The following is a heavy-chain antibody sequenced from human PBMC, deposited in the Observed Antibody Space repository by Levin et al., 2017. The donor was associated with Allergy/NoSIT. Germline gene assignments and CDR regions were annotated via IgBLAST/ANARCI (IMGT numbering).Heavy chain of an antibody. CDR1: GGSISSYY. Sequence: SETLSLTCTVSGGSISSYYWSWIRQPPGKGLEWIGYIYYSGSTNYNPSLKSRVTISVDTSKNQFSLKLSSVTAADTAVYYCARFGITGTCWFDPWGQGTLVTVSS. CDR3: ARFGITGTCWFDP. D-gene: IGHD1-20*01. J-gene: IGHJ5*02. V-gene: IGHV4-59*01. CDR2: IYYSGST.